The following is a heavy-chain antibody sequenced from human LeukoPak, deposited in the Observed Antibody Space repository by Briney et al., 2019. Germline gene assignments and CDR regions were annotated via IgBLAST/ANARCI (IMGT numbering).Heavy chain of an antibody. V-gene: IGHV1-18*01. D-gene: IGHD4-17*01. CDR2: ISTYNGYT. Sequence: ASVKVSCKASGYTFTSYGVSWVRQAPGQGLEWMGWISTYNGYTNNTQKLQSRVTMTTDTSTSTVYMELRSLRSDDTAVYYCASHKDYGDYYYFDYWGQGTLVTVSS. CDR3: ASHKDYGDYYYFDY. CDR1: GYTFTSYG. J-gene: IGHJ4*02.